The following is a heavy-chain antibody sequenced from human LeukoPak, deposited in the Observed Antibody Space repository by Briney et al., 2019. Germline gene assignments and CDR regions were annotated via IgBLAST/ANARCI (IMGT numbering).Heavy chain of an antibody. CDR2: IIPIFGTA. CDR1: GGTFSSYA. D-gene: IGHD4-23*01. V-gene: IGHV1-69*05. CDR3: ARDDYGGNLLSSDY. J-gene: IGHJ4*02. Sequence: ASVKVSCKASGGTFSSYAISWVRQAPGQGLEWMGRIIPIFGTANYAQKFQGRVTITTDESTSTAYMELSSLRSEDTAVYYCARDDYGGNLLSSDYWGQGTLVTVSS.